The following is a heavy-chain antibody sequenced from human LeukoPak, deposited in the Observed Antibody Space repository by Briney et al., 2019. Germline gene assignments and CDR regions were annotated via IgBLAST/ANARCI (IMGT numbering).Heavy chain of an antibody. CDR3: AREHEDAFDI. CDR1: GGSISSYY. V-gene: IGHV4-59*01. J-gene: IGHJ3*02. CDR2: IYYSGST. Sequence: SETLSLTCTVSGGSISSYYWSWIRQPPGKGLEWIGYIYYSGSTNYNPSLKSRVTISVVTSKNQFSLKLSSVTAADTAVYYCAREHEDAFDIWGQGTMVTVSS.